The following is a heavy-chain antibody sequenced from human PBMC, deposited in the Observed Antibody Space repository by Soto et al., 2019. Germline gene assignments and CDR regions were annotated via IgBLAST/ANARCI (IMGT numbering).Heavy chain of an antibody. D-gene: IGHD3-22*01. CDR2: IIPMFRTT. CDR1: GVTFKTYA. CDR3: ARKSNSEYYYDSSEFNEAYDM. J-gene: IGHJ3*02. V-gene: IGHV1-69*01. Sequence: QVQLVQSGAEVKKPGSSVKVSCKASGVTFKTYAISWVRQAPGQGLEWLGGIIPMFRTTEYGQKFQGRVTISVDESTSTAYLELTSLRSEDTAVYYCARKSNSEYYYDSSEFNEAYDMWGQGTVVTVSS.